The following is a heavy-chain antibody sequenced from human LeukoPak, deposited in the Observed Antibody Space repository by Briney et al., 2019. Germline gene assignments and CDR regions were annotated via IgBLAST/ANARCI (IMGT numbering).Heavy chain of an antibody. D-gene: IGHD6-6*01. CDR1: GFTFSNYG. CDR2: VRYDESTK. J-gene: IGHJ4*02. CDR3: AKDWGIAARHTFFDY. V-gene: IGHV3-30*02. Sequence: PRRSLRLSCAASGFTFSNYGMHWVRQAPGKGLEWVAFVRYDESTKFYADSVKGRFTIPRDNSKNTLYLQMNSLRAEDTAVYYCAKDWGIAARHTFFDYWGQGTLVTVSS.